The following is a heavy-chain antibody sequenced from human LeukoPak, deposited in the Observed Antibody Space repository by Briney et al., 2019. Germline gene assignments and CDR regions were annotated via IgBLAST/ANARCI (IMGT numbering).Heavy chain of an antibody. J-gene: IGHJ4*02. CDR1: GFTFSNYW. CDR3: HGAVAGDDLDS. CDR2: IKEDGSAK. V-gene: IGHV3-7*01. Sequence: GGSLRLSCAASGFTFSNYWMGWVRQAPGKGLEWVANIKEDGSAKYYVDSVKGRFTISRDNAKNSLYLRMNSLRAEDTAVYYCHGAVAGDDLDSSGQGTLVTVSS. D-gene: IGHD6-19*01.